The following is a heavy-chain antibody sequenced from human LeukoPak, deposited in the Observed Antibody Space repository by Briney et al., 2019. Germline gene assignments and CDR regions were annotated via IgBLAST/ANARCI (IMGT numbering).Heavy chain of an antibody. CDR1: GGSFSGYY. CDR2: INHSGST. D-gene: IGHD5-18*01. Sequence: SETLSLTCAVYGGSFSGYYWSWIRQPPGKGLEWIGEINHSGSTNYNPYLKSRVTISVDTSKNQFSLKLSSVTAADTAVYYCARGGEGVPTKQLWFSSYVYWGQGTLVTVPS. J-gene: IGHJ4*02. CDR3: ARGGEGVPTKQLWFSSYVY. V-gene: IGHV4-34*01.